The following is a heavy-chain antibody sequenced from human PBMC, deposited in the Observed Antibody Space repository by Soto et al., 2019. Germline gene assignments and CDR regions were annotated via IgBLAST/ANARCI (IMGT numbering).Heavy chain of an antibody. CDR1: GDSINSGHYY. Sequence: SETLSLTCTVSGDSINSGHYYWNWIRQHPGKGLEWIGYFFYSGNTYLNPSLKSRVTIPVDTSKNQFSLKLNSVTAADTAVYYCARGLEMAYWGRGTLVTAPQ. CDR2: FFYSGNT. V-gene: IGHV4-31*03. D-gene: IGHD5-12*01. J-gene: IGHJ4*02. CDR3: ARGLEMAY.